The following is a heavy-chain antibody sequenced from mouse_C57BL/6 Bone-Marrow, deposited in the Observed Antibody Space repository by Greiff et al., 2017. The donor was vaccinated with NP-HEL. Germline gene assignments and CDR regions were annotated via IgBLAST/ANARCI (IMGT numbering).Heavy chain of an antibody. Sequence: DVHLVESGEGLVKPGGSLKLSCAASGFTFSSYAMSWVRQTPEKRLEWVAYISSGGDYIFYADTVKGRFTISRDNARNTLYLQMSSLKSEDTAMYYCTSTEVATFDYWGQGTTLTVSS. V-gene: IGHV5-9-1*02. CDR2: ISSGGDYI. CDR1: GFTFSSYA. J-gene: IGHJ2*01. D-gene: IGHD1-1*01. CDR3: TSTEVATFDY.